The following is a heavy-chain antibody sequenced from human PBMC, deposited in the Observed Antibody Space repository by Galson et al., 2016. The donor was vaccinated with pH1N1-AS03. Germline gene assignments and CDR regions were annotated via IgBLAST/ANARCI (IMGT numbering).Heavy chain of an antibody. V-gene: IGHV3-7*03. CDR1: GLEFSYFW. J-gene: IGHJ4*02. CDR3: ARGEMIGDDS. Sequence: SLRLSCAASGLEFSYFWMTWVRQAPGKGPEWVANIKQDGSETHYVDSLKGRFTIPRDNAKNSLYLQMNSLRVEDTAMYYCARGEMIGDDSWGQGTLVTVSS. D-gene: IGHD3-16*01. CDR2: IKQDGSET.